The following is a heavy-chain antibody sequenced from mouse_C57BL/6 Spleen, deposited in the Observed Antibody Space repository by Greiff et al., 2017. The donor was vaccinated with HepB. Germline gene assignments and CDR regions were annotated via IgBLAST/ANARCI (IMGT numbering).Heavy chain of an antibody. CDR1: GYTFTSYW. CDR3: ARGYYDYGGAY. Sequence: QVQLQQSGAELVMPGASVKLSCKASGYTFTSYWMHWVKQRPGQGLEWIGEIDPSDSYTNYNQKFKGKSTLTVDKSSSTAYMQLSSLTSEDSAVYYCARGYYDYGGAYWGQGTLVTVSA. V-gene: IGHV1-69*01. J-gene: IGHJ3*01. CDR2: IDPSDSYT. D-gene: IGHD2-4*01.